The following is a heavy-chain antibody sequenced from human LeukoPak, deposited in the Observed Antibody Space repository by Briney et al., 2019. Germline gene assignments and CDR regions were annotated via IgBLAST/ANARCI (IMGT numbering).Heavy chain of an antibody. D-gene: IGHD2-15*01. CDR1: GGSFSGYY. CDR3: ARGFDGDGDMKRAVDPTFDY. V-gene: IGHV4-34*01. CDR2: FNHNGST. J-gene: IGHJ4*02. Sequence: SETLSLTCAVYGGSFSGYYWSGIRQPPGKGLEWIGEFNHNGSTNYNPSLKSRVTISVDTSKNQFSLKLSSVTASDTAVYYCARGFDGDGDMKRAVDPTFDYWGQGTLVTVSS.